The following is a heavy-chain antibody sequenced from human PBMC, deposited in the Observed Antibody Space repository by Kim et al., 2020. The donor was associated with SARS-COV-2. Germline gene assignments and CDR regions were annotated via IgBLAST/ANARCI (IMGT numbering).Heavy chain of an antibody. Sequence: ASVKVSCKAAGYTFSGYCMYWVRQAPGQGLEWMGWINPNSGGTNYAQNFQGRVTMTRDTSISTAYMELSRLRSDDTAVYYCARGRMEVTIFGVVSHWYFELWGRGTLAT. V-gene: IGHV1-2*02. CDR3: ARGRMEVTIFGVVSHWYFEL. CDR2: INPNSGGT. D-gene: IGHD3-3*01. CDR1: GYTFSGYC. J-gene: IGHJ2*01.